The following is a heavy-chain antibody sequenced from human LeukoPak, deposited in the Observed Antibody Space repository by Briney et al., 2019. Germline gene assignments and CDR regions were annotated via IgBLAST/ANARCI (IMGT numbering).Heavy chain of an antibody. V-gene: IGHV3-30-3*01. Sequence: GGSLRLSCAASGFTFSSYAMHWVRQAPGKGLERVAVISYDGSNKYYADSVKGRFTISRDNSKNTLYLQMNSLRAEDTAVYYCASLAWGAARPPDYWGQGTLVTVSS. CDR3: ASLAWGAARPPDY. CDR2: ISYDGSNK. CDR1: GFTFSSYA. J-gene: IGHJ4*02. D-gene: IGHD6-6*01.